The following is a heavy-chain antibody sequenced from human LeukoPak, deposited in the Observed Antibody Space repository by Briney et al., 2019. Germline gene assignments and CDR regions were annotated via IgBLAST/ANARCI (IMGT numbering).Heavy chain of an antibody. D-gene: IGHD6-19*01. J-gene: IGHJ4*02. V-gene: IGHV3-23*01. CDR2: ISGSGGST. CDR3: AEGAVAGIRPLYYFDY. CDR1: GFTFSSYA. Sequence: PGGSLRLSCAASGFTFSSYAMSWVRQAPGKGLEWVSAISGSGGSTYYADSVKGRFTISRDNSKNTLYLQMNSLRAEDTAVYYCAEGAVAGIRPLYYFDYWGQGTLVTVSS.